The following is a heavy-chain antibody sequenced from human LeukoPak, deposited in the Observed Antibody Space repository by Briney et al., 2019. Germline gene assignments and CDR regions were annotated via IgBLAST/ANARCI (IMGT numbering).Heavy chain of an antibody. CDR3: ARVGPIVRGVKVANYFDY. Sequence: PGGSLRLSCAASGFTVSSNYMSWVRQAPGKGLEWVSVIYSGGSTYYADSVKGRFTISRDNSKNTLYLQMNSLRAEDTAVYYCARVGPIVRGVKVANYFDYWGQGTLVTVSS. V-gene: IGHV3-66*01. CDR1: GFTVSSNY. J-gene: IGHJ4*02. D-gene: IGHD3-10*01. CDR2: IYSGGST.